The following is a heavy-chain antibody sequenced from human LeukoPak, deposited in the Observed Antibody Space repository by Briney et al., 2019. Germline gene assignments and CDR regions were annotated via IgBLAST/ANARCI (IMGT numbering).Heavy chain of an antibody. D-gene: IGHD6-19*01. V-gene: IGHV3-43D*03. J-gene: IGHJ4*02. Sequence: PGGSLRLSCAASGFTFDDYAMHWVRQAPGKGLEWVSVIGWDDYTSYYGDSVKGRFTISRDTSKNSLYLQVNSLRAEDTALYYCVKDKGAAVAGTGTFDYWGQGTLVTVSS. CDR3: VKDKGAAVAGTGTFDY. CDR2: IGWDDYTS. CDR1: GFTFDDYA.